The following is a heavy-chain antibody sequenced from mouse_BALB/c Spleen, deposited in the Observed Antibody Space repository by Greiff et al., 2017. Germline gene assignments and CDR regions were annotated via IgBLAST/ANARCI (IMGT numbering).Heavy chain of an antibody. D-gene: IGHD1-1*01. CDR2: ISSGGSYT. V-gene: IGHV5-6*02. J-gene: IGHJ1*01. CDR1: GFTFSSYG. Sequence: EVMLVESGGDLVKPGGSLKLSCAASGFTFSSYGMSWVRQTPDKRLEWVATISSGGSYTYYPDSVKGRFTISRDNAKNTLYLQMSSLKSEDTAMYYCARQRVITTVVDPYFDVWGAGTTVTVSS. CDR3: ARQRVITTVVDPYFDV.